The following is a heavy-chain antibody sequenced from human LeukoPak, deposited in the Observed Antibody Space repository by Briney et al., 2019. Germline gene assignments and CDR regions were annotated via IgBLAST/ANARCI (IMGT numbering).Heavy chain of an antibody. CDR1: GYTFISYY. Sequence: ASVKVSCKASGYTFISYYLHWVRQAPGQGLEWMGLINPSGGSATYAQKFQGRVTLTTDTSTSTVYMELSSLRSEDTAVYYCARVEYYDTSGYSYFDWWGQGTLVTVSS. D-gene: IGHD3-22*01. V-gene: IGHV1-46*01. J-gene: IGHJ4*02. CDR2: INPSGGSA. CDR3: ARVEYYDTSGYSYFDW.